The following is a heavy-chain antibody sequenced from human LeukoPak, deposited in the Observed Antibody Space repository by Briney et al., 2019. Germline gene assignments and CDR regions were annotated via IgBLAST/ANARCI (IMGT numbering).Heavy chain of an antibody. CDR1: GFIFSKAW. CDR2: IKTEAEDGTT. D-gene: IGHD3-16*01. V-gene: IGHV3-15*01. Sequence: GGSLRLSCAASGFIFSKAWMAWVRQAPGKGLEWVGHIKTEAEDGTTDYAAPVKGRLTISRDDAKSTLYLHMNSLTPEDTAVYFCTSALNFVLGEFLGYWGQGTLVTVSS. CDR3: TSALNFVLGEFLGY. J-gene: IGHJ4*02.